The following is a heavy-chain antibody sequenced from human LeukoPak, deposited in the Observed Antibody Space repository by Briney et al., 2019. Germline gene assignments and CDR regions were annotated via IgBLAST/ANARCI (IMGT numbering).Heavy chain of an antibody. D-gene: IGHD1-26*01. CDR2: INHSGST. V-gene: IGHV4-34*01. Sequence: KPSETLSLTCAAYGGSFSGYYWSWIRQPPGKRLHWIGEINHSGSTNYNPSLKSRVTISVDTSKNQFSLKLSSVTAADTAVYYCARQGLSGSYYFDYWGQGTLVTVSS. J-gene: IGHJ4*02. CDR3: ARQGLSGSYYFDY. CDR1: GGSFSGYY.